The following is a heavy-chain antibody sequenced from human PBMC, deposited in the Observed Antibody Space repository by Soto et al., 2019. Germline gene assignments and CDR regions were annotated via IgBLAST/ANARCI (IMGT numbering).Heavy chain of an antibody. V-gene: IGHV4-30-4*01. Sequence: QVELQESGPGLAKPSQTLSLTCTVSGGSISSGDYYWSWIRQPPGKGLEWIGYIYYSGSTYYNPSLMRRVTLAVDTSKNQFSRKLSSVTAADTAVYYCARCDSSCSLGFWGQGTLVTVSS. CDR3: ARCDSSCSLGF. CDR2: IYYSGST. J-gene: IGHJ4*02. D-gene: IGHD3-22*01. CDR1: GGSISSGDYY.